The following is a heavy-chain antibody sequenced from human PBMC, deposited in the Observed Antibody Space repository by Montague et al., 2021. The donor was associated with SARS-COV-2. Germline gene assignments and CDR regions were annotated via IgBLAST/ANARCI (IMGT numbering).Heavy chain of an antibody. Sequence: SETLSLTCAVYGGSFSDYYWSWIRQPPGTGLEWIGEINHRGTSKYNTSPKSRVSISLDTSKNQYSLYLSFVTAADTAVYYCASGRQHFNMIVVVMTGGEYYFDYWGQGTLVTVSS. J-gene: IGHJ4*02. CDR3: ASGRQHFNMIVVVMTGGEYYFDY. CDR2: INHRGTS. CDR1: GGSFSDYY. V-gene: IGHV4-34*01. D-gene: IGHD3-22*01.